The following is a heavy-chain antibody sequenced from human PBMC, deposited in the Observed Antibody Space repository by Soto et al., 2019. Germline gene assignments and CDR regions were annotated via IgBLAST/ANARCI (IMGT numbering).Heavy chain of an antibody. CDR3: AREPPRRGGAGSAFDI. J-gene: IGHJ3*02. CDR2: IYYSGST. V-gene: IGHV4-31*03. Sequence: PSETLSLTCTVSGGSISSGGYYWSWIRQHPGKGLEWIGYIYYSGSTYYNPSLKSRVTISVDTSKNQFSLKLSSVTAADTAVYYCAREPPRRGGAGSAFDIWGQGTMDTGSS. CDR1: GGSISSGGYY. D-gene: IGHD1-26*01.